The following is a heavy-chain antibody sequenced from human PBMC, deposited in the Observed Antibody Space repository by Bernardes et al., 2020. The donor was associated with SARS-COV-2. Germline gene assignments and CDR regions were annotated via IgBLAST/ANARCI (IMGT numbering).Heavy chain of an antibody. CDR3: ARDTTEPRGYYYAQGFFDY. V-gene: IGHV3-30-3*01. J-gene: IGHJ4*02. CDR1: GFTFSSYA. D-gene: IGHD3-22*01. CDR2: ISYDGSNK. Sequence: GGSLRLSCAASGFTFSSYAMHWVRQAPGKGLEWVAVISYDGSNKYYADSVKGRFTISRDNSKNTLYLQMNSLRAEDTAVYYCARDTTEPRGYYYAQGFFDYWGQGTLVTVSS.